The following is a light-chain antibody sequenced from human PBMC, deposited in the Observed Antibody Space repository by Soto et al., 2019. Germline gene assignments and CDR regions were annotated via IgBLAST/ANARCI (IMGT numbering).Light chain of an antibody. CDR1: SSDVGGYNY. CDR3: SSYTSSTTDV. J-gene: IGLJ1*01. V-gene: IGLV2-14*03. Sequence: ALTQPASVSGSPGQSITISCTGTSSDVGGYNYVSWYQQHPGKAPKLMIYDVNNRPSGVSHRFSGSKSGNTASLSISGLQAEDEADYYCSSYTSSTTDVFGTGTKVTVL. CDR2: DVN.